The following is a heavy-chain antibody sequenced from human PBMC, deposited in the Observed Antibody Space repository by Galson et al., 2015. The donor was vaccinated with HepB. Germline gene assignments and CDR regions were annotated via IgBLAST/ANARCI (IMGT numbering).Heavy chain of an antibody. CDR2: ISGSGGST. Sequence: SLRLSCAASGFTFSSYAMSWVRQAPGKGLEWVSAISGSGGSTYYADSVKGRFTISRDNSKNTLYLQMNSLRAEDTAVYYCAKGVAAYYDILTGYYWFDYWGQGTLVTVSS. J-gene: IGHJ4*02. D-gene: IGHD3-9*01. CDR1: GFTFSSYA. CDR3: AKGVAAYYDILTGYYWFDY. V-gene: IGHV3-23*01.